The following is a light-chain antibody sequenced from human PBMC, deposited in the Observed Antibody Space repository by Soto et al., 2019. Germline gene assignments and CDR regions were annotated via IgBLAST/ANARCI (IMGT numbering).Light chain of an antibody. CDR2: DAS. CDR1: QSVSSSY. Sequence: EIVLTQSPGTLSLSPGERATLSCRPSQSVSSSYLAWYQQKPGQAPRLLIYDASRATGIPDRFSASGSGTDFTLTITRLEPEDFAVYYCQHYGTSALFGPGTKVEI. J-gene: IGKJ3*01. V-gene: IGKV3-20*01. CDR3: QHYGTSAL.